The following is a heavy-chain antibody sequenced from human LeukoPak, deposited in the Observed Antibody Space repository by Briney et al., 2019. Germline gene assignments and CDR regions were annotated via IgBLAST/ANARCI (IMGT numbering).Heavy chain of an antibody. CDR3: ARTRPQDHITSYMDV. CDR1: GDSISSDS. D-gene: IGHD1-14*01. Sequence: SETLSLTCNVSGDSISSDSWSWIRQPPGKSLEWIGFIFYSGTTNYNPSLQSRVTISVDTSKNQFSLKLSSLIAADTTVYYCARTRPQDHITSYMDVWGKGITVT. CDR2: IFYSGTT. J-gene: IGHJ6*03. V-gene: IGHV4-59*08.